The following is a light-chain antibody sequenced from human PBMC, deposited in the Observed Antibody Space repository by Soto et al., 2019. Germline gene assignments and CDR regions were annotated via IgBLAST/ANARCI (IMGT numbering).Light chain of an antibody. V-gene: IGKV1-39*01. J-gene: IGKJ4*01. CDR3: QQTFNNRLS. Sequence: DIQMTQSPSSLSASVGARVTITCRASQSVSTSVNWYQQLGGKAPKLLIQHSSTLQSGVPSRFSGSGSGTEFTLTISSLQPEDCATYYCQQTFNNRLSFCGGTKVEIK. CDR1: QSVSTS. CDR2: HSS.